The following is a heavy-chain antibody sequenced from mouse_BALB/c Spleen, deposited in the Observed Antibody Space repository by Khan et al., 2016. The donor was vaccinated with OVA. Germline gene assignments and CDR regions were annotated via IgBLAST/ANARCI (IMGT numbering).Heavy chain of an antibody. V-gene: IGHV9-3-1*01. D-gene: IGHD2-14*01. CDR1: GYTFTNYG. CDR2: INTYTGAP. J-gene: IGHJ4*01. CDR3: ERVGYNETMDY. Sequence: QIQLVQSGPELKKPGETVKISCKASGYTFTNYGMNWVKQAPGKGLKWMGWINTYTGAPTYADDFRGRFVLSLETSARTAYLQINNLKNEDTATYLCERVGYNETMDYWGPGTSVTVSS.